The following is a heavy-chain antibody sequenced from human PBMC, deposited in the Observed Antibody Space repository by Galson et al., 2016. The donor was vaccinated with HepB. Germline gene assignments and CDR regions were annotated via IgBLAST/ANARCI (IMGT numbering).Heavy chain of an antibody. V-gene: IGHV1-18*01. J-gene: IGHJ6*02. CDR3: ARWSPSFYYCMDI. CDR1: GYTFSSYG. CDR2: TGGSNGNT. Sequence: SVKVSCKAFGYTFSSYGISWVRQAPGQGLEWMGWTGGSNGNTQYAQVVQGRVTMTTDTSTSTAYMELRSLRSDDTAMFYCARWSPSFYYCMDIWGQGTKVTVSS.